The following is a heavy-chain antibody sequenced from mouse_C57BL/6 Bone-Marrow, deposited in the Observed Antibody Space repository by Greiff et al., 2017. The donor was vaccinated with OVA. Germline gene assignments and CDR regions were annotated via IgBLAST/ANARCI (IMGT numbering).Heavy chain of an antibody. CDR1: GYTFTSYW. J-gene: IGHJ1*03. CDR3: AREGSHWYFDV. CDR2: IHPKSGST. V-gene: IGHV1-64*01. Sequence: QVQLQQPGAELVKPGASVKLSCKASGYTFTSYWMHWVKQRPGQGLEWIGMIHPKSGSTNYNEKFKSKATLTVDKSSSTAYMQLSSLTSEDSAVYYCAREGSHWYFDVWGTGTTVTVSS.